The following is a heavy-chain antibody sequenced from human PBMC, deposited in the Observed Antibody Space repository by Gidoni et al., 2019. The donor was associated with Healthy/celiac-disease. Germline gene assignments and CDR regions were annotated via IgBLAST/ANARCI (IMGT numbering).Heavy chain of an antibody. CDR1: GGSLSSYY. D-gene: IGHD6-13*01. Sequence: QVQLQESGPGLVKPSETLSLTCTVSGGSLSSYYWSWIRQPPGKGLEWIGYIYYSGSTNYNPSLKSRVTISVDTSKNQFSLKLSSVTAADTAVYYCARESEYSSSWYNTNDAFDIWGQGTMVTVSS. CDR3: ARESEYSSSWYNTNDAFDI. CDR2: IYYSGST. J-gene: IGHJ3*02. V-gene: IGHV4-59*01.